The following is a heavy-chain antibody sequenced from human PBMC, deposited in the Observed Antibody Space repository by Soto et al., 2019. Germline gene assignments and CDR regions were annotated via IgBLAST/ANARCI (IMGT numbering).Heavy chain of an antibody. Sequence: EVQLVESGGGLVKPGGSLRLYCAASGFTFSNAWMIWVRQAPVKWREWVVRIKSKTDGGTTDYASPVKGRSTISRHDSKNTLYLQMNSLKTGDTAVYYCTPLTRELDIWGQGTLVTVSS. CDR1: GFTFSNAW. D-gene: IGHD2-2*03. V-gene: IGHV3-15*01. J-gene: IGHJ4*02. CDR2: IKSKTDGGTT. CDR3: TPLTRELDI.